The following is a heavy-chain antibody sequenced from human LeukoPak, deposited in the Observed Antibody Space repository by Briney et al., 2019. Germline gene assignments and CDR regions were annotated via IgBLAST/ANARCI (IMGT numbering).Heavy chain of an antibody. V-gene: IGHV1-18*01. CDR3: ARDIAIAVAGDFDY. D-gene: IGHD6-19*01. CDR1: GYTFTSYG. CDR2: ISAYNGNT. J-gene: IGHJ4*02. Sequence: ASVKVSCKASGYTFTSYGISWVRQAPGQGLEWMGWISAYNGNTNHAQKLQGRVTMTTDTSTSTAYMELRSLRSDDTAVYYCARDIAIAVAGDFDYWGQGTLVTVSS.